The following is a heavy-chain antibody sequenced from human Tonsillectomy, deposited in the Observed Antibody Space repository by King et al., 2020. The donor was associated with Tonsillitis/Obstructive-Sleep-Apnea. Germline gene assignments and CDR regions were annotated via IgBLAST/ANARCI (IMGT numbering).Heavy chain of an antibody. J-gene: IGHJ4*02. Sequence: VQLVESGGGVVQPGRSLRLSCAASGFTFSSYAMHWVRQAPGKGLEWVAVISYDGSNKYYADSVKGRFTISRDNSKNTLYLQMNSLRAEDTAVYYCARARFLEWSYYFDYWGQGTLVTVSS. CDR1: GFTFSSYA. D-gene: IGHD3-3*01. CDR2: ISYDGSNK. CDR3: ARARFLEWSYYFDY. V-gene: IGHV3-30*01.